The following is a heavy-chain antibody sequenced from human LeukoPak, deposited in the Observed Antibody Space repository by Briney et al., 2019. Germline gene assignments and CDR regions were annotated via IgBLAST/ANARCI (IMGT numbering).Heavy chain of an antibody. CDR3: ASQVGATTNFDY. CDR2: INPNNGDT. D-gene: IGHD1-26*01. Sequence: GASVKVSCKASGYTFTGYYLHWVRQAPGQGLEWMGWINPNNGDTNYAQKFQARVTTARDTSINTAYMEMISLKSDDTAVYYCASQVGATTNFDYWGQGTLVTVSS. J-gene: IGHJ4*02. V-gene: IGHV1-2*02. CDR1: GYTFTGYY.